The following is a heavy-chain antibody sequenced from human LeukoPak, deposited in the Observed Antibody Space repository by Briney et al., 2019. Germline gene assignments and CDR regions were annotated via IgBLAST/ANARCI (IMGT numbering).Heavy chain of an antibody. CDR3: ASTYYDFWSGYYTGQRFTAVDY. D-gene: IGHD3-3*01. Sequence: NSGGSLRLSCAASGFTFSSYSMNWVRQAPGKGLEWVSSISSSSSYIYYADSVKGRFTISRDNAKNSLYLQMNSLRAEDTAVYYCASTYYDFWSGYYTGQRFTAVDYWGQGTLVTVSS. CDR2: ISSSSSYI. V-gene: IGHV3-21*01. CDR1: GFTFSSYS. J-gene: IGHJ4*02.